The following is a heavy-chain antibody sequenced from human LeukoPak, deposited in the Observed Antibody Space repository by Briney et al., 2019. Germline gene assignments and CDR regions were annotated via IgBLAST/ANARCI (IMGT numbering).Heavy chain of an antibody. CDR2: ISSSSRDI. V-gene: IGHV3-48*01. CDR1: GFSFSGNH. J-gene: IGHJ4*02. CDR3: AKESGDRTGTTLGY. D-gene: IGHD1-7*01. Sequence: QSGGSLRLSCAASGFSFSGNHMNWVRQAPGKGLEWVSYISSSSRDIYYADSVMGRFTISRDNVENSLYLQMNSLRAEDTAMYYCAKESGDRTGTTLGYWGQGTLITVSS.